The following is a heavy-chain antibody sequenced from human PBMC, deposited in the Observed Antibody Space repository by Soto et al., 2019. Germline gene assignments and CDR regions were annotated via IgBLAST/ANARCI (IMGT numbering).Heavy chain of an antibody. CDR1: GGSISSYY. D-gene: IGHD6-13*01. Sequence: SETLSLTCTVSGGSISSYYWSWIRQPPGKGLEWIGYIYYSGSTNYNPSLKSRVTISVDTSKNQFSLKLSSVTAADTAVYYCARHYSSSWTGPTYGAQEPRATVPS. V-gene: IGHV4-59*08. CDR3: ARHYSSSWTGPTY. J-gene: IGHJ4*02. CDR2: IYYSGST.